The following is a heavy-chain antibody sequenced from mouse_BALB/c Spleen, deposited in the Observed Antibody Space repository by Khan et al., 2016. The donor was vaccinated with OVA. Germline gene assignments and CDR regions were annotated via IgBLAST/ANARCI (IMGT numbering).Heavy chain of an antibody. CDR3: AKGNYYEYYFDY. Sequence: EVQLQESGPGLVKPSQSLSLTCTVTGYSITSGYAWNWLRQFPGNKLERMGYISYSGVTSYTPSLKSRISINRDTSKNHFFLQLNSVTTEDTATYYCAKGNYYEYYFDYWGQGTTLTVSS. D-gene: IGHD1-1*01. J-gene: IGHJ2*01. CDR1: GYSITSGYA. V-gene: IGHV3-2*02. CDR2: ISYSGVT.